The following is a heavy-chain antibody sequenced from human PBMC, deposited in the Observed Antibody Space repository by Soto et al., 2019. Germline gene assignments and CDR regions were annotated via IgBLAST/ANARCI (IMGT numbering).Heavy chain of an antibody. Sequence: QVQLQESGPGLVKPSETLSLTCTVSGGSISSYYWSWIRQPPGKGLEWIGYIYYSGSTNYNPSLKSRVTISVDTSKNQFSRKLSSVTAADTAVYYCARITGVLLELYDAFDIWGQGTMVTVSS. V-gene: IGHV4-59*08. D-gene: IGHD1-7*01. CDR1: GGSISSYY. CDR3: ARITGVLLELYDAFDI. J-gene: IGHJ3*02. CDR2: IYYSGST.